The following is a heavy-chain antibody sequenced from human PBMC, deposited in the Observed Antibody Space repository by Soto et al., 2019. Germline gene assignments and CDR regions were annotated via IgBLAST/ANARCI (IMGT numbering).Heavy chain of an antibody. Sequence: EVQLLESGGGLVQPGGSLRLSCAASGFTFSSYAMSWVRQAPGKGLEWVSAISGSGGSTYYADSVKGRFTISRDNSKNTLYLQXXSXRXXDTAVYYCAKVFSTSSYCSGGSCYSDYYYYYGMDVWGQGTTVTVSS. CDR2: ISGSGGST. V-gene: IGHV3-23*01. CDR3: AKVFSTSSYCSGGSCYSDYYYYYGMDV. CDR1: GFTFSSYA. J-gene: IGHJ6*02. D-gene: IGHD2-15*01.